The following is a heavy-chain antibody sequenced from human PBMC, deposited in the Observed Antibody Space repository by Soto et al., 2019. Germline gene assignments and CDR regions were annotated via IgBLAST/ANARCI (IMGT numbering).Heavy chain of an antibody. CDR2: IYYSGST. Sequence: PSETLSLTCTASGGSISSGDYYWSWIRQPPGKGLEWIGYIYYSGSTYYNPSLKSRVTISVDTSKNQFSLKLSSVTAADTAVYYCARAGYCSGGSCYSVQENAFDIWGQGTMVTVSS. J-gene: IGHJ3*02. CDR1: GGSISSGDYY. V-gene: IGHV4-30-4*01. D-gene: IGHD2-15*01. CDR3: ARAGYCSGGSCYSVQENAFDI.